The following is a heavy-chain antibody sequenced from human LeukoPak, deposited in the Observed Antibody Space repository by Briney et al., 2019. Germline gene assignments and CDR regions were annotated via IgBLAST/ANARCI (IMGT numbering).Heavy chain of an antibody. D-gene: IGHD4-23*01. J-gene: IGHJ3*02. V-gene: IGHV4-4*02. CDR1: GGSISSSNW. CDR3: ARYYGGNSGYDAFDI. CDR2: SYHSGST. Sequence: SGTLSLTCAVSGGSISSSNWWSWVRQPPGKGLEWIGESYHSGSTYYNPSLKSRVTISVDTSKNQFSLKLSSVTAADTAVYYCARYYGGNSGYDAFDIWGQGTMVTVSS.